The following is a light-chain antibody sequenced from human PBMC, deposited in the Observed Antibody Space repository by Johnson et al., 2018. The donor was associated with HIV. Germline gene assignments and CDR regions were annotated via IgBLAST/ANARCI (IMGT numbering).Light chain of an antibody. V-gene: IGLV1-51*02. CDR1: SSNIGNNY. CDR2: ENN. J-gene: IGLJ1*01. Sequence: HSVLTQPPSVSAAPGQKVTISCSGSSSNIGNNYVSWYQQLPGTAPKLLIYENNKRPSVIPDRFSGSKSGTSATLGITGLQTGDEADYYSGTWDSSLSAVVFGTGTKVTVL. CDR3: GTWDSSLSAVV.